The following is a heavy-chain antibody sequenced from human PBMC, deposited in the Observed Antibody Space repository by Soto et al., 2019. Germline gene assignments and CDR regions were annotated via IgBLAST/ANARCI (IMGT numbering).Heavy chain of an antibody. Sequence: QVQLVESGGGVVQPGRSLRLSCAASGFTFSNYGMHWVRQAPGKGLEWVAHVWYDGRNKYYRDSVQGRFSISRDNSKNTLYLQMNSLRDEDTAVYYCVRAAGYSGNDYVYYYGMDVWGQGTMVTVSS. J-gene: IGHJ6*02. V-gene: IGHV3-33*01. CDR3: VRAAGYSGNDYVYYYGMDV. CDR1: GFTFSNYG. D-gene: IGHD5-12*01. CDR2: VWYDGRNK.